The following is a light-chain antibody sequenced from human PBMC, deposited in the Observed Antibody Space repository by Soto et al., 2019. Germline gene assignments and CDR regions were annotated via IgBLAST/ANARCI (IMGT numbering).Light chain of an antibody. Sequence: QSVLTQPPSASGSPGQSITISCTGTSSDVGSYNLVSWYQQHPGKAPKLMIYEVSKRPSGVSNRFSGSKSGNTASLTISGLQAEDEADYYCCSYAGSSTFFYVFGTGTKVTVL. J-gene: IGLJ1*01. CDR3: CSYAGSSTFFYV. CDR1: SSDVGSYNL. V-gene: IGLV2-23*02. CDR2: EVS.